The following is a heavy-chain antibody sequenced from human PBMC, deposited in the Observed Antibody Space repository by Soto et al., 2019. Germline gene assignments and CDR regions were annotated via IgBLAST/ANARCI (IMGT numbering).Heavy chain of an antibody. Sequence: GESLKISCAASGFTFSSYAMSWVRQAPGKGLEWVSAISGSGGSTYYADSVKGRFTISRDNSKNTLYLQMNSLRAEDTAVYYCAKLPNPRTDNYFDYWGQGTLVTVSS. V-gene: IGHV3-23*01. CDR3: AKLPNPRTDNYFDY. D-gene: IGHD1-1*01. CDR2: ISGSGGST. CDR1: GFTFSSYA. J-gene: IGHJ4*02.